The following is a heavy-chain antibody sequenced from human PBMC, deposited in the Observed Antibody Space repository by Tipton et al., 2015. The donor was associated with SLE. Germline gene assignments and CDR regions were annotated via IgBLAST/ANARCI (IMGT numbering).Heavy chain of an antibody. CDR2: IFYSGST. V-gene: IGHV4-39*07. D-gene: IGHD3-22*01. CDR1: GDSISSSAYY. CDR3: ARASTPNSYDCSGLYLSFYLAY. J-gene: IGHJ4*02. Sequence: TLSLTCTVSGDSISSSAYYWGWVRQPPGKGLEWIGTIFYSGSTYYNPSLESRVTISVDTSKNKFSLKLSSVTAADTAVYYCARASTPNSYDCSGLYLSFYLAYWGQGTQVTVSS.